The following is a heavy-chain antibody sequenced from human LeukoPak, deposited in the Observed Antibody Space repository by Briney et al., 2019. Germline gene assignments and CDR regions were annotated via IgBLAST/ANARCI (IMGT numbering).Heavy chain of an antibody. J-gene: IGHJ4*02. D-gene: IGHD6-6*01. CDR1: GYTFTGYY. CDR3: ARGDGDSSSSTY. CDR2: INPNSGGT. V-gene: IGHV1-2*02. Sequence: ASVKVSCKASGYTFTGYYMHWVRQAPGQGLEWMGWINPNSGGTNYAQKFQGRVTMTRDTSICTAYMELTRLRSDDTAVYYCARGDGDSSSSTYWGQGTLVTVSS.